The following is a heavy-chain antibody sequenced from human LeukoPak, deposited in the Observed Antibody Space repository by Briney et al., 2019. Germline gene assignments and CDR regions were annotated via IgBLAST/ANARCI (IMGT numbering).Heavy chain of an antibody. D-gene: IGHD3-22*01. V-gene: IGHV1-2*02. CDR2: INPNSGGT. CDR1: DYTFTDNY. J-gene: IGHJ4*02. Sequence: GASVKDSFKPSDYTFTDNYMHWVRQAPGQGLEWMGWINPNSGGTNYAQKFQGRVTMTRDTSISTAYMELSRLRSDDTAVYYCARDLFDYHDSSGYFNYWGQETLVTVSS. CDR3: ARDLFDYHDSSGYFNY.